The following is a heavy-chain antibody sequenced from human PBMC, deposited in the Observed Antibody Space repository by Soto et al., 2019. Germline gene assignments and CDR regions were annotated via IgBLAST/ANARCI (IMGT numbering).Heavy chain of an antibody. CDR3: ARDDEDGSYCDLGY. V-gene: IGHV3-30-3*01. D-gene: IGHD3-10*01. CDR2: ILHDGNNK. CDR1: GFTISNYI. Sequence: QVQLVESGGGVVQPGRSLRLSCAASGFTISNYIMHWVRQAPGKGLEWVAMILHDGNNKYYADSVKGRFTISRDNSTNTLYLQMNSLRTEDTAMYYCARDDEDGSYCDLGYWGQGTLVTVSS. J-gene: IGHJ4*02.